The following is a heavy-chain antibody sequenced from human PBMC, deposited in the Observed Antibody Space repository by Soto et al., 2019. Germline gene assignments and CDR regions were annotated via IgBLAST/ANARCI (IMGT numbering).Heavy chain of an antibody. J-gene: IGHJ6*02. D-gene: IGHD1-26*01. CDR1: GGSISSSSYY. CDR3: ARLYYQNYYYYGMDV. CDR2: IYYSGST. V-gene: IGHV4-39*01. Sequence: SETLSLSCTVSGGSISSSSYYWGWIRQPPGKGLEWIGSIYYSGSTYYNPSLKSRVTISVDTSKNQFSLKLSSVTAADTAVYYCARLYYQNYYYYGMDVLGQATTVTGSS.